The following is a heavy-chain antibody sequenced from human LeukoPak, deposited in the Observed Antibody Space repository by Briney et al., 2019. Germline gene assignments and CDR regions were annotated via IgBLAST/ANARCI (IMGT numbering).Heavy chain of an antibody. CDR1: GGSISSYY. D-gene: IGHD3-3*01. V-gene: IGHV4-59*08. CDR3: ARQTDFWSGYYYRDAFDI. CDR2: IYYSGST. Sequence: PSETLSLTCTVSGGSISSYYWSWIRQPPGKGLEWIGYIYYSGSTNYNPSLKSRVTISVDTSKNQFSLKLSSVTAADTAVYYCARQTDFWSGYYYRDAFDIWGQGTMVTVSS. J-gene: IGHJ3*02.